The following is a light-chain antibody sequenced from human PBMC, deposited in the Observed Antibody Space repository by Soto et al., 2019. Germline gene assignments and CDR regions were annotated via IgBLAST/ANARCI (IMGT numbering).Light chain of an antibody. Sequence: QSALTQPPSASGSPGQSVSFSCTGTSGDVGDYKYVSWYQQHPGKAPKLMIYEVSKRPSGVPDRFVGFKSGNTASLTVSGLQAEDEADYDCSSYAGSNNSYVFGTGTKLTVL. CDR1: SGDVGDYKY. CDR2: EVS. V-gene: IGLV2-8*01. CDR3: SSYAGSNNSYV. J-gene: IGLJ1*01.